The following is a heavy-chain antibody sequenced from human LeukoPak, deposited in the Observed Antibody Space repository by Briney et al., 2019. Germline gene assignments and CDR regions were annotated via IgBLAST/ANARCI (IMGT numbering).Heavy chain of an antibody. CDR1: GNSISSDDW. Sequence: SETLSLTCTVSGNSISSDDWWTWVRQPPGMGLEWIGEIYHRGSTNYNPSLKSRVTISIDKSRNQFSLMLSSVTAADTAVYYCARRQYYDSTGYFVYWGQGTLVTVSS. CDR3: ARRQYYDSTGYFVY. J-gene: IGHJ4*02. CDR2: IYHRGST. V-gene: IGHV4-4*02. D-gene: IGHD3-22*01.